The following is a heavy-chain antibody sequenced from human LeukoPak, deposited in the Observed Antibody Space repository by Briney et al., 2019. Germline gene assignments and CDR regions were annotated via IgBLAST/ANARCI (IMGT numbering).Heavy chain of an antibody. CDR1: GGSIRSSYYY. CDR3: ANAVVPAATTL. Sequence: SETLSLTCTVSGGSIRSSYYYWSWIRQHPGKGLEWIGYIYYSGSTYYNPSLKSRVTISVDTSKNQFSLKLSSVTAADTAVYYCANAVVPAATTLWGQGILVTVSS. J-gene: IGHJ4*02. V-gene: IGHV4-30-4*08. D-gene: IGHD2-2*01. CDR2: IYYSGST.